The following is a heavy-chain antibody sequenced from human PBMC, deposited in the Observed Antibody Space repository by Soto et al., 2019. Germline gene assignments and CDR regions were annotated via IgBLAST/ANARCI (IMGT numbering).Heavy chain of an antibody. J-gene: IGHJ6*02. CDR3: AREWTTENYYGMDV. D-gene: IGHD4-4*01. CDR2: IIPIFGTA. Sequence: GASVKVSCKASGGTFSSYAISWVRQAPGQELEWMGGIIPIFGTANYAQKFQGRVTITADESTSTAYMELSSLRSEDTAVYYCAREWTTENYYGMDVWGQGTTVTVSS. CDR1: GGTFSSYA. V-gene: IGHV1-69*13.